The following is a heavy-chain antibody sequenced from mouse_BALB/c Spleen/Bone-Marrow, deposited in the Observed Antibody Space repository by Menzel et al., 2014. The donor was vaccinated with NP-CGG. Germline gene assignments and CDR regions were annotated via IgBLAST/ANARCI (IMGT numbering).Heavy chain of an antibody. CDR3: SERGCASGAWFDY. CDR1: GYTFTDYA. J-gene: IGHJ3*01. CDR2: INTYSGNT. V-gene: IGHV1-67*01. D-gene: IGHD3-3*01. Sequence: VQLQQSGPELVRPGVSVKISCKGSGYTFTDYAMHWVKQSHAKSLEWIGVINTYSGNTNYNQNFKGKATMTADKSSSTAFMELAKLTYEDSSTYYYSERGCASGAWFDYRGQGTLVTVSA.